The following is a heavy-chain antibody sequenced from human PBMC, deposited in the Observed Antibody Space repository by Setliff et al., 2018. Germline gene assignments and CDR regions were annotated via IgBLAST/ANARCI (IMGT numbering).Heavy chain of an antibody. V-gene: IGHV4-39*07. CDR2: IYYRGST. Sequence: SETLSLTCTVSGGSISSSGYYWGWIRQPPGKGLEWIGSIYYRGSTYYNPSLKSRVTMSVDASKNQFSLKLSSVTAADTAAYYCARGDSSGYYYILFDFWGQGTLVTV. D-gene: IGHD3-22*01. J-gene: IGHJ4*02. CDR1: GGSISSSGYY. CDR3: ARGDSSGYYYILFDF.